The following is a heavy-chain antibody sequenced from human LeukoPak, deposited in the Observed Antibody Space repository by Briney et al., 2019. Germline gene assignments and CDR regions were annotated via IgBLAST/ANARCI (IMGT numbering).Heavy chain of an antibody. D-gene: IGHD3-3*01. Sequence: PSETLSLTCAVFGGPFSDYYWSWIRRPPGKGLEWLGEINHSGSANYMPSLKSRVSISADTSKNQFSLRLSSVTAADTAFYYRARGRFGGHSYYYMDVWGKGTAVTVSS. CDR1: GGPFSDYY. J-gene: IGHJ6*03. V-gene: IGHV4-34*01. CDR2: INHSGSA. CDR3: ARGRFGGHSYYYMDV.